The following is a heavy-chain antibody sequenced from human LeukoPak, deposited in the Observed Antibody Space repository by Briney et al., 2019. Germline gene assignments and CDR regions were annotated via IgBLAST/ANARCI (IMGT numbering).Heavy chain of an antibody. D-gene: IGHD3-22*01. CDR3: ARHGANYYDSSGLYFDY. CDR1: GYILTNQW. V-gene: IGHV5-51*01. Sequence: KGGESLKISCKGSGYILTNQWIGWVRQMPGKGLEWMGIIYPGDSDTRYSPSFQGQVTISADKSINTAYLQWSSLKASDTAMYYCARHGANYYDSSGLYFDYWGQGTLVTVSS. CDR2: IYPGDSDT. J-gene: IGHJ4*02.